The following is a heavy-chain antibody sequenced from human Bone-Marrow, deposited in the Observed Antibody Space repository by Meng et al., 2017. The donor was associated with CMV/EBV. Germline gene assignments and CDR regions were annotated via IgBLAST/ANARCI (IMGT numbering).Heavy chain of an antibody. CDR1: GFAVSSNY. J-gene: IGHJ4*02. V-gene: IGHV3-53*05. Sequence: GGSLRLSCVASGFAVSSNYMSWVRQAPGKGLEWVSVIYSGGSTYYADSVKGRFTISRDNSKSTLFLQMNSLRAEDTAVYYCARESEVFGVDYFYYWGQGTLVTVSS. CDR3: ARESEVFGVDYFYY. D-gene: IGHD3-3*01. CDR2: IYSGGST.